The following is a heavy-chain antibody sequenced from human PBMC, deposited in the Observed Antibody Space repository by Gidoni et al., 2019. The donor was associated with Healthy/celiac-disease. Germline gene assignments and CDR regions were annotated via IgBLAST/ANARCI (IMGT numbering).Heavy chain of an antibody. CDR1: GFTFDDYA. J-gene: IGHJ6*02. V-gene: IGHV3-43*02. Sequence: EVQLVESGGGVVQPGGSLRLSCAASGFTFDDYAMHWVRPAPGKGLEWVSLISGDGGSTYYADSVKGRFTISRDNSKNSLYLQMNSLRTEDTALYYYYYYGMDVWGQGTTVTVSS. CDR3: YYYGMDV. CDR2: ISGDGGST.